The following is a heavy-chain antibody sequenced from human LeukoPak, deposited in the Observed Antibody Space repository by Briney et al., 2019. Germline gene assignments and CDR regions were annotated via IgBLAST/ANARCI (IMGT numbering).Heavy chain of an antibody. CDR2: IFYSGST. D-gene: IGHD2-15*01. V-gene: IGHV4-39*07. J-gene: IGHJ4*02. CDR3: ARGGCSGGSCWFDY. CDR1: GGSISTSNYH. Sequence: SETLSLTCTVSGGSISTSNYHWGWIRQPPGKGLEWIGNIFYSGSTYYSPSLKSRVTISLDTSRNQFSLKLTSVTAADTAVYYCARGGCSGGSCWFDYWGQGTLVTVSS.